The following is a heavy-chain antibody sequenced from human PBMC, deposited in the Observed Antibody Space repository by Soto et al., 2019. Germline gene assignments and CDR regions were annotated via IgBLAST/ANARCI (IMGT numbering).Heavy chain of an antibody. Sequence: QVQLVQSGAEVKKPGSSVKVACKVSGDTFSNYVINWVRQAPGQGLEWMGAIVPIFRTANYAQKFQGRVTMTADEFTITAYMELSSLRSDDTATYYCARETSAPGTFREDASDIWGQGTLVTVSS. CDR2: IVPIFRTA. CDR3: ARETSAPGTFREDASDI. CDR1: GDTFSNYV. D-gene: IGHD6-13*01. V-gene: IGHV1-69*12. J-gene: IGHJ3*02.